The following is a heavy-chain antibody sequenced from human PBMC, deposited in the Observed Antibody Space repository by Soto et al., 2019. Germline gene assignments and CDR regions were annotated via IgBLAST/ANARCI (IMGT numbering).Heavy chain of an antibody. V-gene: IGHV4-31*03. Sequence: SETLSLTCSVSGGPISSGGYFWSWIRQHPGKGLEWIGYISYSGSTYYNPSLKSRLTISVDTSKNQFSLQLRSVTAADTALYHCARYLNTAGWFDPWGQGTLVT. D-gene: IGHD2-2*01. CDR1: GGPISSGGYF. J-gene: IGHJ5*02. CDR2: ISYSGST. CDR3: ARYLNTAGWFDP.